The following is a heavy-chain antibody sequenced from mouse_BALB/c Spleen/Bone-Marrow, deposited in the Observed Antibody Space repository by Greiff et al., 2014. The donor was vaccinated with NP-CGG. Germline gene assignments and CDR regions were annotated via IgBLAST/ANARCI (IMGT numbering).Heavy chain of an antibody. V-gene: IGHV1-14*01. CDR2: INPFNGGA. Sequence: EVQLQQSGPELVKPGASVKMSCKASGYTFTSYVMHWVKQKPGQGLEWIGFINPFNGGAKYNEKFRGKATITSDKSSSTAYMELSSLTAEDSAVYYCAGPAWFAYWGRGTLVTVSA. CDR1: GYTFTSYV. J-gene: IGHJ3*01. CDR3: AGPAWFAY.